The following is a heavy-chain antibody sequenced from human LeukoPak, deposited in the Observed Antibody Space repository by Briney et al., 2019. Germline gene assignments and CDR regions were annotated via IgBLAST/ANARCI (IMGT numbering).Heavy chain of an antibody. CDR3: AKDPLIVVVPHAFDI. D-gene: IGHD3-22*01. CDR1: GFTFSSYA. J-gene: IGHJ3*02. Sequence: QTGGSLRLSCAASGFTFSSYAMSWVRQAPGKGLEWVSGISSSGGSTYYADSVKGRFTISRDNFKNTLNLQMNSLRAEDTAVYYCAKDPLIVVVPHAFDIWGQGTTVTVSS. CDR2: ISSSGGST. V-gene: IGHV3-23*01.